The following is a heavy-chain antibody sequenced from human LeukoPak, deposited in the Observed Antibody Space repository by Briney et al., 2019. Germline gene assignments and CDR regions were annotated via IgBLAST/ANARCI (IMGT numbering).Heavy chain of an antibody. J-gene: IGHJ5*02. CDR2: ICGSGGST. Sequence: GGSLRLSCAASGFTFSSYVVSWVRPAPGKGLEWVSAICGSGGSTYYADSVKGRFTISRDNSKNTLYLQMNSLRAEDTAVYYCAKETGFYYDCSGYYPWGQGTLVTVSS. D-gene: IGHD3-22*01. CDR1: GFTFSSYV. CDR3: AKETGFYYDCSGYYP. V-gene: IGHV3-23*01.